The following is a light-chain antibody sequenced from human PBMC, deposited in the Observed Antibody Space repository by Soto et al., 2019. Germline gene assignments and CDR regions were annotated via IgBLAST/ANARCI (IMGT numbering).Light chain of an antibody. Sequence: DIQMTQSPSSLSASVGDRLTISCRASQSVTTYLNWYQQKPGKAPRLLIYAASSLQSGVPSRFSGSGSGTDFTLTITSLQPDDFATYYCQQSYSLPFAFGGGTTVEIK. CDR3: QQSYSLPFA. CDR2: AAS. V-gene: IGKV1-39*01. CDR1: QSVTTY. J-gene: IGKJ4*01.